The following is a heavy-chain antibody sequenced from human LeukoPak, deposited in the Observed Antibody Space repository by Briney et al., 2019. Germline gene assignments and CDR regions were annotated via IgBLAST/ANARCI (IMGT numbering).Heavy chain of an antibody. CDR2: ISWNNDII. V-gene: IGHV3-9*01. CDR1: GFTFDDYA. Sequence: PGGSLRLSCAASGFTFDDYAMHWVRQVPGKGLEWVSGISWNNDIIGYADSVKGRFTISRDSAKTSLYLQMNSLRTEDTAVYYCTRSPYHYYMYVWGKGTTVTVSS. CDR3: TRSPYHYYMYV. J-gene: IGHJ6*03. D-gene: IGHD2-21*01.